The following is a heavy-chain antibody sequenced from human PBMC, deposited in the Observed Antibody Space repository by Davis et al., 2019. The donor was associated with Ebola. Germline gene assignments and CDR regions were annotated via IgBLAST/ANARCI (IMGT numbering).Heavy chain of an antibody. V-gene: IGHV4-59*01. D-gene: IGHD3-10*01. CDR3: ARDSQLEVRGPKGYYYYGMDV. CDR1: GGSISSYY. CDR2: IYYSGST. Sequence: PSETLSLTCTVSGGSISSYYWSWIRQPPGKGLEWIGYIYYSGSTNYNPSLKSRVTISVDTSKNQFSLKLSSVTAADTAVYYCARDSQLEVRGPKGYYYYGMDVWGKGTTVTVSS. J-gene: IGHJ6*04.